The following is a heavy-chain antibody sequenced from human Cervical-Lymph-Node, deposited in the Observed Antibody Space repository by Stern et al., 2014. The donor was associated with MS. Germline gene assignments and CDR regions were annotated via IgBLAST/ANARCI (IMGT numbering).Heavy chain of an antibody. CDR3: ARDPHDYGDRFDY. D-gene: IGHD4-17*01. Sequence: VQLEESGSELKKPGASVKVSCKASGYSFTHFALNWVRHAPGQWLQWMGWINTNTGNPSYAQAFTGRFVFSLDTSVSTAYLQISSLKAEDTAVYYCARDPHDYGDRFDYGAREPWSPSPQ. CDR1: GYSFTHFA. V-gene: IGHV7-4-1*02. CDR2: INTNTGNP. J-gene: IGHJ4*02.